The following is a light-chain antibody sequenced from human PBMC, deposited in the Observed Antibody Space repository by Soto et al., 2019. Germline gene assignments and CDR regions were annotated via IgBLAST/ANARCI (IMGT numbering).Light chain of an antibody. J-gene: IGKJ1*01. CDR1: QSVSSYY. Sequence: EIVLTKSPGTLSLSPGERATLSCRASQSVSSYYLAWYQQKPGQAPRLLIYAASSRATGIQDRFSGGGSGTDFTLTIRRLEPEDFAVYYCQQCGSSPWTFGQGTKVDNK. CDR3: QQCGSSPWT. V-gene: IGKV3-20*01. CDR2: AAS.